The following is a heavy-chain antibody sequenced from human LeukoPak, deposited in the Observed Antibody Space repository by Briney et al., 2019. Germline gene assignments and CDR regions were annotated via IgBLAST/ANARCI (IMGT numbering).Heavy chain of an antibody. CDR2: IYHSGST. Sequence: KSSETLSLTCAVSGYSISSGYYWGWIRQPPGKGLEWIGSIYHSGSTYYNPSLKSRVTISVDTSKNQFSLKLSSVTAADTAVYYCARTRGYSYGPMDYWGQGTLVTVSS. D-gene: IGHD5-18*01. CDR1: GYSISSGYY. V-gene: IGHV4-38-2*01. J-gene: IGHJ4*02. CDR3: ARTRGYSYGPMDY.